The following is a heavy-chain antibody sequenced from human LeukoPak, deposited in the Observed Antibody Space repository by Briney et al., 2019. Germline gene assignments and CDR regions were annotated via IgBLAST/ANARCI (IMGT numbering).Heavy chain of an antibody. CDR1: GGSISSYY. CDR3: AKSGGYGLIDY. D-gene: IGHD1-26*01. Sequence: SETLSLTCTVSGGSISSYYWSWIRQPAGTALEWIGRIYTSGTITYNPSLKSRVTMSVDTSKNQFSLKLSSVTAADTAVYYCAKSGGYGLIDYWGQGTLVSVSS. J-gene: IGHJ4*01. V-gene: IGHV4-4*07. CDR2: IYTSGTI.